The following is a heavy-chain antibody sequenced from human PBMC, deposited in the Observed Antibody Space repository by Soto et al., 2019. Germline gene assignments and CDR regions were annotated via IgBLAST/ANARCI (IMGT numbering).Heavy chain of an antibody. D-gene: IGHD3-22*01. J-gene: IGHJ4*02. Sequence: LRLSCAASGFTFSSYAMHWVRQAPGKGLEWVAVISYDGSNKYYADSVKGRFTISRDNSKNTLYLQMNSLRAEDTAVYYCARDRSSGSPYFDYWGQGTLVTVSS. V-gene: IGHV3-30-3*01. CDR1: GFTFSSYA. CDR2: ISYDGSNK. CDR3: ARDRSSGSPYFDY.